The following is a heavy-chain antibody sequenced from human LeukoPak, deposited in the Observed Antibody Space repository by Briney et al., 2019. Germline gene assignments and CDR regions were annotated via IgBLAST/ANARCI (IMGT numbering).Heavy chain of an antibody. D-gene: IGHD3-22*01. CDR1: GFTFSTYA. CDR3: AKPESRSYFYTYFNY. CDR2: ISGSGGST. V-gene: IGHV3-23*01. Sequence: GGSLRLSCVASGFTFSTYAMSWVRQAPGKGLEWVSSISGSGGSTYYADSVKGRFTMSRDNSKNTLYLQMNSMRAEDTAVYYCAKPESRSYFYTYFNYWGQGTLVTVSS. J-gene: IGHJ4*02.